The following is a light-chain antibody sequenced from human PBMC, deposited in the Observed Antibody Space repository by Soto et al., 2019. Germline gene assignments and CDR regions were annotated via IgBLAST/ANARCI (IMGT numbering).Light chain of an antibody. J-gene: IGLJ1*01. CDR1: SSDVGAYNY. V-gene: IGLV2-11*01. CDR3: CSYAGSAYV. Sequence: QSVLTQPRSVSGSPGQSVTISCTGTSSDVGAYNYVSWYQHHPDKAPNLMIYDVYKRPSGVPDRFSGSKSGNTASLTISGLQAEDEPDYYCCSYAGSAYVFGSGTKVTVL. CDR2: DVY.